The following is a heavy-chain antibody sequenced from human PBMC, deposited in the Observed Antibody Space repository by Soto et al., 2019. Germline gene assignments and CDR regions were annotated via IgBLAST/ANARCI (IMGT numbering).Heavy chain of an antibody. D-gene: IGHD4-17*01. CDR1: GGSISSGGYS. Sequence: SETLSLTGAVSGGSISSGGYSWSWIRQPPGKGLEWIGYIYHSGSTYYNPSLKSRVTISVDRSKNQFSLKLSSVTAADTAVYYCARGRGEGVTTIDAFGIWGQGTMVTVSS. J-gene: IGHJ3*02. V-gene: IGHV4-30-2*01. CDR2: IYHSGST. CDR3: ARGRGEGVTTIDAFGI.